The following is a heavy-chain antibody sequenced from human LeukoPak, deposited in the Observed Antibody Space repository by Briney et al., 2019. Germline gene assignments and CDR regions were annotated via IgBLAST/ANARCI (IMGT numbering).Heavy chain of an antibody. CDR3: ASIGGWGTYPLDS. CDR2: VDDVGNGL. CDR1: GFIFSSYT. J-gene: IGHJ4*02. V-gene: IGHV3-23*01. Sequence: GSLRLSCVASGFIFSSYTMSWVRQAPGKGLEWVASVDDVGNGLFYAESVKGRFSISRDNSKNTLFLHMNSLRADDTAVYFCASIGGWGTYPLDSWGQGTLVTVSS. D-gene: IGHD3-16*02.